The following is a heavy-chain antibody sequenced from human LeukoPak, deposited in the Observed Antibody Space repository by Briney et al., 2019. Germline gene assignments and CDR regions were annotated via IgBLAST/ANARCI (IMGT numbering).Heavy chain of an antibody. CDR1: GFTLSKYW. D-gene: IGHD6-19*01. J-gene: IGHJ4*02. Sequence: GGSLRLSCAASGFTLSKYWMSWVRQAPGKGLEWLADIKEDGSKEYFVDSVKGRFTISRDNTKNSVYLQMNSLRAEDTAVYYCARDFGDGSGWYNDYWGQGTLVIVSS. CDR3: ARDFGDGSGWYNDY. CDR2: IKEDGSKE. V-gene: IGHV3-7*01.